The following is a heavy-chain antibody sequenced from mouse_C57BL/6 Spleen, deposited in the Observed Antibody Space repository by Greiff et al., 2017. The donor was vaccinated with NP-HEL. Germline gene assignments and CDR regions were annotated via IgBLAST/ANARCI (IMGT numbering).Heavy chain of an antibody. D-gene: IGHD2-4*01. V-gene: IGHV1-15*01. J-gene: IGHJ2*01. CDR1: GYTFTDYE. Sequence: QVHVKQSGAELVRPGASVTLSCKASGYTFTDYEMHWVKQTPVHGLEWIGAIDPETGGTAYNQKFKGKAILTADKSSSTAYMELRSLTSEDSAVYYCTRWINSFDYWGQGTTLTVSS. CDR2: IDPETGGT. CDR3: TRWINSFDY.